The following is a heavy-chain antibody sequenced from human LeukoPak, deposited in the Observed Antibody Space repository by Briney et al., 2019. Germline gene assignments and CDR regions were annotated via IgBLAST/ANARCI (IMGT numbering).Heavy chain of an antibody. CDR2: ISGDGTIK. J-gene: IGHJ4*02. CDR3: SRSQFDY. V-gene: IGHV3-74*03. CDR1: GFPFSSYW. Sequence: GGSLRLSCEPSGFPFSSYWMLWVRQPPGKGLVWVSRISGDGTIKTYADFVRGRFIVSRDNTKNILYLQMNSLKVEDTATYFCSRSQFDYWGQGVLVTVSS.